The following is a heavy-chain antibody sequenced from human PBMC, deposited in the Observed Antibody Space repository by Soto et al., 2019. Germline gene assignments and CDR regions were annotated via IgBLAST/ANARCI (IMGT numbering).Heavy chain of an antibody. J-gene: IGHJ3*02. V-gene: IGHV3-43*01. CDR3: ALDSSGAFDI. Sequence: GGSLRLSCAASGFTFDDYTMRWVRQAPGKGLEWVSLISWDGGSTYYADSVKGRFTISRDNSKNSLYLQMNSLRTEDTALYYCALDSSGAFDIWGQGTMVTVSS. CDR2: ISWDGGST. CDR1: GFTFDDYT. D-gene: IGHD3-10*01.